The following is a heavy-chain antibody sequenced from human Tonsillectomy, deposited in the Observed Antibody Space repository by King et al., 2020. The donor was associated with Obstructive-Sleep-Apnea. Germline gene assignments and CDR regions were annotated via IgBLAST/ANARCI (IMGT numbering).Heavy chain of an antibody. V-gene: IGHV4-59*01. CDR3: ARDWASRRYFDL. J-gene: IGHJ2*01. Sequence: VQLQESGPRLVKPSETLSLTCTVSGDSISSYYWTWIRPPPGKGLEWLGYIFYSGTTNYNPSLKSRVTMSVDTSKNEFSLKLTSVTAADTAVYYCARDWASRRYFDLWGRGTLVTVSS. D-gene: IGHD3-16*01. CDR1: GDSISSYY. CDR2: IFYSGTT.